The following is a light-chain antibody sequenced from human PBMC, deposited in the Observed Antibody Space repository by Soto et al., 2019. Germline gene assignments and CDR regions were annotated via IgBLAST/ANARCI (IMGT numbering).Light chain of an antibody. CDR3: AAWDDSLDGLYV. CDR1: SSNIGAGYD. J-gene: IGLJ1*01. Sequence: QAVLTQPPSVSGAPGQRVTISCTGSSSNIGAGYDVHWYQQLPGTAPKLLIYGNSNRPSGVPDRLSGSKSGTSASLAISGLQSEDEADYYCAAWDDSLDGLYVFGTGTKLTVL. CDR2: GNS. V-gene: IGLV1-40*01.